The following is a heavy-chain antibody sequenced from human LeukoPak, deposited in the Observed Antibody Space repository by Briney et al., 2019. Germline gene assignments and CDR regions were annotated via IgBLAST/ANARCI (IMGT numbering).Heavy chain of an antibody. J-gene: IGHJ4*02. CDR2: IKSKTDGGTT. Sequence: GGSLRLSCAASGFTFSNAWMSWVRQAPGKGLEWVGRIKSKTDGGTTDYAAPVKGRFTISRDDSKNTLYLQMNSLKTEDTAVYYCTTVPSVAGTFEVSYWGQGTLVTVSS. V-gene: IGHV3-15*01. D-gene: IGHD6-19*01. CDR1: GFTFSNAW. CDR3: TTVPSVAGTFEVSY.